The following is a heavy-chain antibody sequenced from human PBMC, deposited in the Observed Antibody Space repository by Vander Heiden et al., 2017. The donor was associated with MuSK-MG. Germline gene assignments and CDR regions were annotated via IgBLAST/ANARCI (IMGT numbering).Heavy chain of an antibody. J-gene: IGHJ4*02. V-gene: IGHV3-15*01. D-gene: IGHD6-19*01. CDR3: VTQYFDY. Sequence: EMQLVESGGGLVKPGGSLRLSCAASGFTFNNAWMNWVRQAPGKGLEWVGHIKSKTEGGTTDYAAPVKGRFTSSRDDSKNTLYLQMSSLKTEDTAGYDAVTQYFDYWGQGTLVTVSS. CDR1: GFTFNNAW. CDR2: IKSKTEGGTT.